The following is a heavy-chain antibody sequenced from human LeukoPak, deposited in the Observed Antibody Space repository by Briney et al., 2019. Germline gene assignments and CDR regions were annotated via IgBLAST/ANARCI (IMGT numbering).Heavy chain of an antibody. CDR2: INWNGGST. D-gene: IGHD3-10*01. Sequence: GGSLRLSCAASGFTFDDYGMSWVRQAPGKGLEWVSGINWNGGSTGYADSVKGRFTISRDNAKNSLYLQMNSLRAEDTALYHCARAPGSGTGIPFYFDYWGQGTLVTVSS. CDR1: GFTFDDYG. V-gene: IGHV3-20*01. CDR3: ARAPGSGTGIPFYFDY. J-gene: IGHJ4*02.